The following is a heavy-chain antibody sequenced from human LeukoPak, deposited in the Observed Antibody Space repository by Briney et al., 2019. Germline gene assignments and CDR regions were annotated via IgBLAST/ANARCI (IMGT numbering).Heavy chain of an antibody. CDR3: ARDRVLLWFGESYYFDY. CDR1: GYTFTSYA. V-gene: IGHV7-4-1*02. D-gene: IGHD3-10*01. CDR2: INTNTGNP. J-gene: IGHJ4*02. Sequence: ASVKVSCKASGYTFTSYAMNWVRQAPGQGLEWMGWINTNTGNPTYAQGFTGRFVFSLDTSVSTAYLQISSLRAEDTAVYYCARDRVLLWFGESYYFDYWGQGTLVTVSS.